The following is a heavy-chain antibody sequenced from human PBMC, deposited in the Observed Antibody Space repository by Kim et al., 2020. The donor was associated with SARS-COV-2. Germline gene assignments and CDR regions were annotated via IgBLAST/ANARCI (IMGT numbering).Heavy chain of an antibody. CDR3: ARHPRTPIVVVPAAMQNVSPLAPY. Sequence: SETLSLTCTVSGGSISSSSYYWGWIRQPPGKGLEWIGSIYYSGSTYYNPSLKSRVTISVDTSKNQFSLKLSSVTAADTAVYYCARHPRTPIVVVPAAMQNVSPLAPYWGQGTLVTVSS. CDR2: IYYSGST. CDR1: GGSISSSSYY. D-gene: IGHD2-2*01. J-gene: IGHJ4*02. V-gene: IGHV4-39*01.